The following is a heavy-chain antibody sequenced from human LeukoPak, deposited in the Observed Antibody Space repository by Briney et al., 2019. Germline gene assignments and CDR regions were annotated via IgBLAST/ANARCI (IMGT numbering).Heavy chain of an antibody. CDR2: IYYSGST. V-gene: IGHV4-59*01. CDR1: GVSISSYY. CDR3: ARAVGYSYGYHFDY. D-gene: IGHD5-18*01. Sequence: SETLSLTCTVSGVSISSYYWSWIRQPPGKGLEWIGHIYYSGSTNYNPSLKSRVTISVDTSKNQFSLKLSSVTAADTAVYYCARAVGYSYGYHFDYWGQGTLVTVSS. J-gene: IGHJ4*02.